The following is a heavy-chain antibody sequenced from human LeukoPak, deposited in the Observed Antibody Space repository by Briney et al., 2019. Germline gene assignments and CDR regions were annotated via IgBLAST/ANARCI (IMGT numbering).Heavy chain of an antibody. J-gene: IGHJ5*02. CDR3: AREGTYDFWSGYYGEWFDP. Sequence: PSETLSLTCTVSGGSISSYYWSWIRQPPGKGLEWIGYIYYSGSTNYNPSLKSRVTISVDTSKNQFSLKLSSVTAADTAVYYCAREGTYDFWSGYYGEWFDPWGQGTLVTVSS. V-gene: IGHV4-59*01. CDR1: GGSISSYY. CDR2: IYYSGST. D-gene: IGHD3-3*01.